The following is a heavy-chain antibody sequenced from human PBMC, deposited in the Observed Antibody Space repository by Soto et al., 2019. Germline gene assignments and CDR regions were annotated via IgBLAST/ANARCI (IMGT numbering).Heavy chain of an antibody. J-gene: IGHJ5*02. D-gene: IGHD4-4*01. CDR2: INHSGTT. CDR3: ARVSMSTVSWGFDP. V-gene: IGHV4-34*01. CDR1: GGSFSGYY. Sequence: PSETLSLTXAVYGGSFSGYYWSWIRQPPGKGLEWIGEINHSGTTKYNPSLKSRVIISVDTSKNQLSLKLSSVTAADTAVYYCARVSMSTVSWGFDPWGQGTLVTVSS.